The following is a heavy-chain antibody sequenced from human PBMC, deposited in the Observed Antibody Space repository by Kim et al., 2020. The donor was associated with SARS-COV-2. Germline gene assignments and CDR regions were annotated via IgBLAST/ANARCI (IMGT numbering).Heavy chain of an antibody. CDR3: ARAYSGVKGQYDSSGYCWFDP. Sequence: ASVKVSCKASGYTFTSYGISWVRQAPGQGLEWMGWISAYNGNTNYAQKLQGRVTMTTDTSTSTAYMELRSLRSDDTAVYYCARAYSGVKGQYDSSGYCWFDPWGQGTLVTVSS. J-gene: IGHJ5*02. V-gene: IGHV1-18*01. D-gene: IGHD3-22*01. CDR2: ISAYNGNT. CDR1: GYTFTSYG.